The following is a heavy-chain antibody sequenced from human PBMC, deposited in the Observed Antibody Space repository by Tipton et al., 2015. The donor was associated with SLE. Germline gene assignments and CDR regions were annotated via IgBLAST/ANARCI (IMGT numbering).Heavy chain of an antibody. J-gene: IGHJ4*02. CDR1: GGSISSGGYY. V-gene: IGHV4-31*03. Sequence: LRLSCTVSGGSISSGGYYWSWIRQNPGKGLEWFGYIYYSGSTYYNPSLKSRVTISVDTSKNQFSLKLSSVTAADTAVYYCARAKRIWFGESPNYFDYWGQGTLVTVSS. D-gene: IGHD3-10*01. CDR3: ARAKRIWFGESPNYFDY. CDR2: IYYSGST.